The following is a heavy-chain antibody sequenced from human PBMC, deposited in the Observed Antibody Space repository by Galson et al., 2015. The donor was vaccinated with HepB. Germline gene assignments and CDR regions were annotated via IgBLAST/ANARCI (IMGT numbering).Heavy chain of an antibody. CDR2: ISSDGRNK. CDR1: RFTFSTYG. CDR3: AKGRGDGFWSGPEP. Sequence: SLRLSCAASRFTFSTYGMHWVRQAPGKGLEWVGVISSDGRNKYYADSVKGRFTISRDNSKNTLSLQMNSLRSEDTAVYYCAKGRGDGFWSGPEPWGQGTLVTVSS. D-gene: IGHD3-3*01. V-gene: IGHV3-30*18. J-gene: IGHJ5*02.